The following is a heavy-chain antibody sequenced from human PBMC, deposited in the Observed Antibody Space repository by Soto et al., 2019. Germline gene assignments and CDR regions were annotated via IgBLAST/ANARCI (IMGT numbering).Heavy chain of an antibody. CDR3: ASVYCSTTTCHVQAFDS. CDR1: GFTFSSYE. D-gene: IGHD2-2*01. J-gene: IGHJ4*02. CDR2: ISSAGDAF. V-gene: IGHV3-48*03. Sequence: EVQLVESGGGLAQPGGSLRLSCAASGFTFSSYEMNWVRQAPGKTLEWVSYISSAGDAFYYADFVKGRFTISRDNAKNSLFLQMNSLRVEDTAVYYCASVYCSTTTCHVQAFDSWGQGTLVTVSS.